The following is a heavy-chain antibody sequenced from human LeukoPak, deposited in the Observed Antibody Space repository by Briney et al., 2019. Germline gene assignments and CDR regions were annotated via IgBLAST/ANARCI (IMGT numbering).Heavy chain of an antibody. CDR1: GYTFTING. V-gene: IGHV1-18*01. Sequence: ASVKGSCKASGYTFTINGISWVRQAPGRGLEWMGWISANSGDTIYAEKFHGRVTLTRDTSTGTAYMELNSLTYDDTAVYYCARDRWYAFDYWGQGTLVTVSS. D-gene: IGHD6-13*01. CDR3: ARDRWYAFDY. CDR2: ISANSGDT. J-gene: IGHJ4*02.